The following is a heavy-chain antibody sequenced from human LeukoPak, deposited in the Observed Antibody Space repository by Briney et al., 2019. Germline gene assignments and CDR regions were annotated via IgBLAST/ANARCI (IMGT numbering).Heavy chain of an antibody. CDR3: ARSLPYGTTWYGRSDF. CDR1: GFTFRTKW. CDR2: IKEGGSEK. V-gene: IGHV3-7*03. J-gene: IGHJ4*02. D-gene: IGHD6-13*01. Sequence: GGSLRLSCAASGFTFRTKWMTWVRQAPGKGLEWVANIKEGGSEKYYVDSVKGRFTISRDNAMNSLYLQMNSLRAEDTAIYYCARSLPYGTTWYGRSDFWGQGTLVTVSS.